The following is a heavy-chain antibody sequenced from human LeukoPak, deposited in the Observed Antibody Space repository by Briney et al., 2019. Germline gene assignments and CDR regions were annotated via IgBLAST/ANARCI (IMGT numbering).Heavy chain of an antibody. Sequence: GRSLRLSCAASGFTFSSYGMHWVRQAPGKGLEWVAVISYDGSNKYYADSVKGRFTISRDNSKNTLYLQMNSLRAEDTAVYYYASQVSSSSNAFDYWGQGTLVTVSS. CDR1: GFTFSSYG. CDR3: ASQVSSSSNAFDY. J-gene: IGHJ4*02. CDR2: ISYDGSNK. V-gene: IGHV3-30*03. D-gene: IGHD6-6*01.